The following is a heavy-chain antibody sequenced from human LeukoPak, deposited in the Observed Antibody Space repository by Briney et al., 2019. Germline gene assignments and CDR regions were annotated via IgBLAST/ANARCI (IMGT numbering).Heavy chain of an antibody. J-gene: IGHJ3*02. Sequence: GGSLRLSCAASEFTFDNYAMSWVRQAPGKGLEWVSVISGSGYYSYYADSVKGRFTISRDNSKNTLYLQMNSLRAEDTAVYYCAKDRLTIFGVVIIWDAFDIWGQGTMVTVSS. V-gene: IGHV3-23*01. CDR1: EFTFDNYA. CDR2: ISGSGYYS. CDR3: AKDRLTIFGVVIIWDAFDI. D-gene: IGHD3-3*01.